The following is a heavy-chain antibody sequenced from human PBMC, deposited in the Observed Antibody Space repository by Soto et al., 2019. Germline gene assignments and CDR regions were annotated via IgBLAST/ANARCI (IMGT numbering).Heavy chain of an antibody. CDR1: GFSVSSKY. J-gene: IGHJ4*02. CDR3: EQTTGWPDFDF. D-gene: IGHD6-19*01. Sequence: EVQLVESGGGLIQPGGSLRLSCAASGFSVSSKYMTWVRQAPGKGLEWVSVIYGGGTTYYADSVKGRFTISRDNSKNTLYLQMNSLRAEYTAVYYCEQTTGWPDFDFWGQGTLVIVSS. CDR2: IYGGGTT. V-gene: IGHV3-53*01.